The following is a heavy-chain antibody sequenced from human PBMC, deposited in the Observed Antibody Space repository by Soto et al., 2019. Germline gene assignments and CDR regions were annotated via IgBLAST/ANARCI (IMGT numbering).Heavy chain of an antibody. Sequence: QVQLVESGGGVVQPGRSLRLSCAASGFGFRTYGMYWVRQAPGKVLEWVALISYDGRSKNYADSLKGRFTISRDNSENKLFLHLNSRTSAGTGVYSWANLDTALVLFAKALWGPATTVVVSS. CDR3: ANLDTALVLFAKAL. J-gene: IGHJ6*02. D-gene: IGHD5-18*01. CDR2: ISYDGRSK. V-gene: IGHV3-30*18. CDR1: GFGFRTYG.